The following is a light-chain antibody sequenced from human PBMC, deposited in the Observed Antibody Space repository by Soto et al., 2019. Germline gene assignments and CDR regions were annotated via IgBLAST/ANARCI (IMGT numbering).Light chain of an antibody. J-gene: IGKJ5*01. V-gene: IGKV1-33*01. CDR3: QQYSYLIT. CDR1: QDISNY. Sequence: DLRMTQSPSSLSASVGDRVTITCQASQDISNYLNWYQQKLGKAPKLLIYDAYNLETGVPSRFSGSGSGTDFTFTISSLQPEDIATYYCQQYSYLITFGQGTRLEIK. CDR2: DAY.